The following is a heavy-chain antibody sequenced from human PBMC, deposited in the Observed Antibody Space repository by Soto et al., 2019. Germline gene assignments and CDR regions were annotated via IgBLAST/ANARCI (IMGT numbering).Heavy chain of an antibody. D-gene: IGHD3-10*01. CDR2: VSPTGDTV. CDR3: LKDAPNGSIDD. Sequence: VQVVASGGGLVQPGRSLRLSCAVSGFRFEQYVMHWVRQAPGKGLECVSTVSPTGDTVAYADSVEGRFTVSRDNAKNVLYLQMNSLKGDATAFYYCLKDAPNGSIDDWGQGTLVTVSS. J-gene: IGHJ4*02. V-gene: IGHV3-9*01. CDR1: GFRFEQYV.